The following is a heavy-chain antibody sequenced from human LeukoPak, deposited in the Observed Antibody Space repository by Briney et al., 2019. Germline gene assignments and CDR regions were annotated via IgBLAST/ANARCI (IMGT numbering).Heavy chain of an antibody. CDR1: GYTFTGYY. Sequence: SVKVSCKASGYTFTGYYMHWVRQAPGQGLEWMGRIIPILGIANYAQKFQGRVTITADKSTSTAYMELSSLRSEDTAVYYCARDRTVTGYYYYYGMDVWGQGTTVTVSS. V-gene: IGHV1-69*04. D-gene: IGHD4-17*01. J-gene: IGHJ6*02. CDR3: ARDRTVTGYYYYYGMDV. CDR2: IIPILGIA.